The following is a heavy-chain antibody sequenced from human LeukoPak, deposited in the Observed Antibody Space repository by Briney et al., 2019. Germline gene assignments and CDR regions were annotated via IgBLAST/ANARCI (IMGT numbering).Heavy chain of an antibody. V-gene: IGHV3-9*01. J-gene: IGHJ4*02. D-gene: IGHD6-6*01. CDR1: GFTFDDYA. Sequence: GGSLRLSCAASGFTFDDYAMHWVRQAPGKGLEWVSGISWNSGSIGYADSVKGRFTISRDNAKNSLYLQMNSLRAEDTASYYCAKDGVLSIAARPSYFDYWGQGTLVTVSS. CDR3: AKDGVLSIAARPSYFDY. CDR2: ISWNSGSI.